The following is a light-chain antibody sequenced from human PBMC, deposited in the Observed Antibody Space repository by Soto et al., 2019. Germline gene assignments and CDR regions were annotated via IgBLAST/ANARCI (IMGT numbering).Light chain of an antibody. CDR3: SLYTSSSTSPYV. V-gene: IGLV2-14*01. CDR1: SSDVGGYNY. Sequence: QSALTQPASVSGSPGQSITISCTGTSSDVGGYNYVSWYQQHPGKAPKLMIYEVSNRPSGVSNRFFGSKSGNTASLTISGLQAEDEADYYCSLYTSSSTSPYVFGTGTKLTVL. J-gene: IGLJ1*01. CDR2: EVS.